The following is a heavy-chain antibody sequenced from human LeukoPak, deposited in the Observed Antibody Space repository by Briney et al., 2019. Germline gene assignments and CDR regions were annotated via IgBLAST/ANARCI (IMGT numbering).Heavy chain of an antibody. CDR1: GYTFTSYD. J-gene: IGHJ4*02. CDR2: MNPNSGNT. V-gene: IGHV1-8*01. D-gene: IGHD6-13*01. Sequence: GASVKVSCKASGYTFTSYDINWVRQATGQGLEWMGWMNPNSGNTGYAQKFQGRVTVTRNTSISTAYVELSSLRSEDTAVYYCARGNGIAAAGPTGYWGQGTLVTVSS. CDR3: ARGNGIAAAGPTGY.